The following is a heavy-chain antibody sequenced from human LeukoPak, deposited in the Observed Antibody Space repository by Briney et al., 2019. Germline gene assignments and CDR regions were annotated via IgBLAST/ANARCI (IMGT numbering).Heavy chain of an antibody. D-gene: IGHD5-24*01. CDR3: ARESRDGYNNFDY. CDR1: GYTFTTYW. CDR2: IYPGDSDT. Sequence: GESLKISCKGSGYTFTTYWIGWVRQTPGKGLEWMGIIYPGDSDTRYSPSFQGQVTISADKSVNTAYLQWTSLRASDTAMYYCARESRDGYNNFDYWGQRTLVTVSS. V-gene: IGHV5-51*01. J-gene: IGHJ4*02.